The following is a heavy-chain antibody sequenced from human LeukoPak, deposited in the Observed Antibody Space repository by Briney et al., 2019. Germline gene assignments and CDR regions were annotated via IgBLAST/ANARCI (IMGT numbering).Heavy chain of an antibody. CDR3: ARVPDYYSSYFDY. CDR2: ISGSGGST. D-gene: IGHD3-22*01. V-gene: IGHV3-23*01. CDR1: GFTFSSYA. J-gene: IGHJ4*02. Sequence: GGSLRLSCAASGFTFSSYAMSWVRQAPGKGLEWVSAISGSGGSTYYADSVKGRFTISRDNSKNTLYLQMNSLRAEDTAVYYCARVPDYYSSYFDYWGQGTLVTVSS.